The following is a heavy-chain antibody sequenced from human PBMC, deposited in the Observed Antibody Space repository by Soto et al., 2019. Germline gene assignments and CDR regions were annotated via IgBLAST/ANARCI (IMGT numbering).Heavy chain of an antibody. CDR3: ARDGGGYSSGWYSRALYYYYGMDV. Sequence: PSETLSLTCAVSGYSISSGYYWGWIRQPPGKGLEWIGSIYHSGSTYYNPSLKSRVTISVDTSKNQFSLKLSSVTAADTAVYYCARDGGGYSSGWYSRALYYYYGMDVWGQGTTVTVSS. V-gene: IGHV4-38-2*02. CDR2: IYHSGST. D-gene: IGHD6-19*01. J-gene: IGHJ6*02. CDR1: GYSISSGYY.